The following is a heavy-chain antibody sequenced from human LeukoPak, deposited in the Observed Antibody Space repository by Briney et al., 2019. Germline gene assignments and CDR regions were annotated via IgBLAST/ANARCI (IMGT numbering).Heavy chain of an antibody. CDR2: ISSSGSTI. Sequence: GGSLRLSCAASGFTFSSYEMNWVRQAAGKGLGWVSYISSSGSTIYYADSVKGRFTISRDNAENSLYLQMNSLRAEDTAVYYCGRYSYGYGSRLGYWGQGTLVTVSS. V-gene: IGHV3-48*03. CDR3: GRYSYGYGSRLGY. D-gene: IGHD5-18*01. CDR1: GFTFSSYE. J-gene: IGHJ4*02.